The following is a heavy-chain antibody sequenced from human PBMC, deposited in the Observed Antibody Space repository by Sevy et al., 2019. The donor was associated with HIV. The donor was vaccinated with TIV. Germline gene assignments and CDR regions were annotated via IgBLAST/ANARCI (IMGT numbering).Heavy chain of an antibody. J-gene: IGHJ4*02. D-gene: IGHD6-6*01. V-gene: IGHV3-33*08. CDR1: GFTFSSYG. Sequence: GGSLRLSCAASGFTFSSYGMHWVRQAPGKGLEWVALIWYDGSNKYYADSVKGRFTISRDNSKNMLYLQMNSLRAGDTAVYYCARPGGSSSAFDYWGQGTLVTVSS. CDR2: IWYDGSNK. CDR3: ARPGGSSSAFDY.